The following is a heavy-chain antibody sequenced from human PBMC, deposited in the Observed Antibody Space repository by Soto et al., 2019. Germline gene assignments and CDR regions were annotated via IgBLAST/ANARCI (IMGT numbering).Heavy chain of an antibody. CDR2: ISSSGNTV. Sequence: LRLSCAASRFTFSTYEMHWVRQAPGKGLEWVSYISSSGNTVYYADSVKGRFTISRDNTRNSLYLQMNSLRDEDTALYYCVRYCSTTLCNGVATRTFDYWGQGTLVTVSS. CDR1: RFTFSTYE. D-gene: IGHD2-2*01. J-gene: IGHJ4*02. CDR3: VRYCSTTLCNGVATRTFDY. V-gene: IGHV3-48*03.